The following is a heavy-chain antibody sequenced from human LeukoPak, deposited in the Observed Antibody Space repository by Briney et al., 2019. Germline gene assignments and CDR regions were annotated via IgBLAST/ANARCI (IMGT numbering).Heavy chain of an antibody. V-gene: IGHV1-2*02. CDR2: INPNSGGT. CDR1: GYTFTGYH. J-gene: IGHJ4*02. D-gene: IGHD3-16*01. CDR3: LGGGVGGVMVGGHY. Sequence: ASLRVSCKASGYTFTGYHMHWVRQAPGQGLEWMGWINPNSGGTNYAQNFQGRVTMTRDTSVSTAYMVLSRLRSDGTAVYYGLGGGVGGVMVGGHYWGQGTLVTVSS.